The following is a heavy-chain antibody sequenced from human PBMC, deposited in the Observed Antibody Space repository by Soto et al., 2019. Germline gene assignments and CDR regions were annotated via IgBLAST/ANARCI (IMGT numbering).Heavy chain of an antibody. D-gene: IGHD6-19*01. J-gene: IGHJ6*02. V-gene: IGHV1-69*06. Sequence: GASVKVSCKASGGTFSSYAISWVRQAPGQGLEWMGGIIPIFGTANYAQKFQGRVTITADKSTSTAYMELSSLRSEDTAVYYCARDRPPSSGWYPDYYYYGMDVWGQGTTVTVSS. CDR2: IIPIFGTA. CDR1: GGTFSSYA. CDR3: ARDRPPSSGWYPDYYYYGMDV.